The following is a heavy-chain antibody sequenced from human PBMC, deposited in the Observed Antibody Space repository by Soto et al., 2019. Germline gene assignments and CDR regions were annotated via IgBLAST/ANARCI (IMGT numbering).Heavy chain of an antibody. Sequence: QVPLVESGGGVVQPGRSLRLSCAASGFTFSSYAMHWVRQAPGKGLEWVAVISKDGSNKYYADSVKGRFTISRDNSKNPLYLQMNSLRAEDTAVYYCARYIVVVTATYAFDLWGQGTVVTVSS. D-gene: IGHD2-21*02. J-gene: IGHJ3*01. CDR2: ISKDGSNK. CDR1: GFTFSSYA. V-gene: IGHV3-30-3*01. CDR3: ARYIVVVTATYAFDL.